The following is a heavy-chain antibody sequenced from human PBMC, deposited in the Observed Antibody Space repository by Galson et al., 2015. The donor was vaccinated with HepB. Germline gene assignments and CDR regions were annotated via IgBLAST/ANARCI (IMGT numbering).Heavy chain of an antibody. J-gene: IGHJ4*02. CDR1: GFTFSSYA. D-gene: IGHD3-22*01. CDR2: ISGSGGST. V-gene: IGHV3-23*01. CDR3: ANGDGSGYYGLDYFDY. Sequence: SLRLSCAASGFTFSSYAMSWVRQAPGKRLEWVSAISGSGGSTYYADSVTGRFTISRDNSKNTLYLQMNSLRAEDTAVYYCANGDGSGYYGLDYFDYWGQGTLVTVSS.